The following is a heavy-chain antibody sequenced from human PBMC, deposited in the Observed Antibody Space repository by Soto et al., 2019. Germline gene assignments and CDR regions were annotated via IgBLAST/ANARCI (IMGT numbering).Heavy chain of an antibody. V-gene: IGHV3-15*01. CDR1: GFTFSNAW. CDR2: IKSKTDGGTT. Sequence: GGSLRLSCAASGFTFSNAWMSWVRQAPGKGLEWVGRIKSKTDGGTTDYAAPVKGRFTISRDDSKDTLYLQMNSLKTEDTAVYYCTTEPLRYFDWSPGGWGQGTLVTVSS. J-gene: IGHJ4*02. CDR3: TTEPLRYFDWSPGG. D-gene: IGHD3-9*01.